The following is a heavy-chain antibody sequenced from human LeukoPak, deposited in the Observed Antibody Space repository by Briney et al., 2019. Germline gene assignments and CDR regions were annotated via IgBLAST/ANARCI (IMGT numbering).Heavy chain of an antibody. Sequence: GGSLRLSCAASGFTFDDYGMSWVRQAPGKGLEWVSGINWNGGSTGYADSVKGRFTISRDNAKNSLYLQMNSLRAEDTALYYCARDGSLDNWNGGNWFDPWGQGTLVTVSS. J-gene: IGHJ5*02. CDR3: ARDGSLDNWNGGNWFDP. V-gene: IGHV3-20*04. CDR2: INWNGGST. CDR1: GFTFDDYG. D-gene: IGHD1-1*01.